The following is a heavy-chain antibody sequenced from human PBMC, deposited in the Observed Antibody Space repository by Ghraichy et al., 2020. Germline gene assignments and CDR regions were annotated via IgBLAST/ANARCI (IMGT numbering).Heavy chain of an antibody. V-gene: IGHV4-61*01. J-gene: IGHJ1*01. D-gene: IGHD3-22*01. CDR2: IYYSGST. CDR3: ARTAHYHYDSSGYPPQRFFQH. Sequence: SETLSLTCTVSGGSVSSGSYYWSWIRQPPGKGLEWIGYIYYSGSTNYNPSLKSRVTISVDTSKNQFSLKLSSVTAADTAVYYCARTAHYHYDSSGYPPQRFFQHWGQGTLVTVSS. CDR1: GGSVSSGSYY.